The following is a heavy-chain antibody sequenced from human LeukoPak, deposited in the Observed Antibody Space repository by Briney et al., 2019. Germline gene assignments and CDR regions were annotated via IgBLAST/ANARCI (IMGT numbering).Heavy chain of an antibody. J-gene: IGHJ5*02. CDR1: GYTFTSYG. CDR2: ISAYNGNA. Sequence: ASVKVSCKASGYTFTSYGISWVRQAPGQGLEWMGWISAYNGNAKYAQKLQGRVTMTTDTSTSTAYMELRSLRSDDTAVYCCAREDLLLYANWFDPWGQGTLVTVSS. D-gene: IGHD2-2*02. CDR3: AREDLLLYANWFDP. V-gene: IGHV1-18*01.